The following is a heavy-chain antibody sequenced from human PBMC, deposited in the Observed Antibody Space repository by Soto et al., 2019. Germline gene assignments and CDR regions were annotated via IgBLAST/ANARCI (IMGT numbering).Heavy chain of an antibody. D-gene: IGHD3-9*01. CDR3: ARGRFDILTGYRLWYYMDV. Sequence: SETLSLTCAVYGGSFSGYYWSWIRQPPGKGLEWIGEINHSGSTNYNPSLKSRVTISVDTSKNQFSLKLSSVTAADTAVYYCARGRFDILTGYRLWYYMDVWGKGTTVTVSS. CDR2: INHSGST. V-gene: IGHV4-34*01. J-gene: IGHJ6*03. CDR1: GGSFSGYY.